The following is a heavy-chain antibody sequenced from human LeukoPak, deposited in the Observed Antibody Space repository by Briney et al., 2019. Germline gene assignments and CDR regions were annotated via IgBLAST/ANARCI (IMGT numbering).Heavy chain of an antibody. CDR2: INPNSGGT. V-gene: IGHV1-2*02. J-gene: IGHJ4*02. CDR3: ASPGDCSSTSCYAAPFDY. Sequence: ASVKVSCKASGYTFTGYYMHWVRQAPGQGLEWMGWINPNSGGTNYAQKFQGRVTMIRDTSISTAYMELSRLRSDDTAVYYCASPGDCSSTSCYAAPFDYWGQGTLVTVSS. D-gene: IGHD2-2*01. CDR1: GYTFTGYY.